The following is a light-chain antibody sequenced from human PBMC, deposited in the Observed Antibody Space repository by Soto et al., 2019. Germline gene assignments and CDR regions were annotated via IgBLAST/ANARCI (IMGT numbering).Light chain of an antibody. CDR2: GAS. V-gene: IGKV3-20*01. J-gene: IGKJ2*01. Sequence: EIVMTQSPATLSVSPGERATLSCRASQSVSSNLAWYQQKPGQAPRLLIFGASNRATGIPDRFSGSGSGTDFTLTISGLQPEDFAVYYCQQYGSSPYTFGQGTKLEIK. CDR1: QSVSSN. CDR3: QQYGSSPYT.